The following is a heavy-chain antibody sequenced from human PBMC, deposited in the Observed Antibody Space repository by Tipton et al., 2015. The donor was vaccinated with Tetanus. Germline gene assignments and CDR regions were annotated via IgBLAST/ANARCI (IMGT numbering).Heavy chain of an antibody. CDR2: VIYDGTS. CDR3: ARGVPYSTTMGSDWVDP. Sequence: TLSLTCTVSGESVRSYYWSWIRQSPDKGLEWLGDVIYDGTSYYNPSLNSRVKISLATSMNQVSLRLTTVTAADTALYYCARGVPYSTTMGSDWVDPWGQGTLVTVSS. V-gene: IGHV4-34*01. J-gene: IGHJ5*02. CDR1: GESVRSYY. D-gene: IGHD2-2*01.